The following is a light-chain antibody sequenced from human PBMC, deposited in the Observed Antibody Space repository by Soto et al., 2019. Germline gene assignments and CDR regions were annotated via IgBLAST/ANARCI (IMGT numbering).Light chain of an antibody. J-gene: IGLJ3*02. CDR2: GNS. V-gene: IGLV1-40*01. Sequence: QSVLTQPPSVSGAPGQRVTISCTGSSSNIGAGYDVHWYQQLPGTAPKLLIYGNSNRPSGVPDRFYGSKSGTSASLAITGLQAEDEADYYCQSYDSSLSGSVCGGGTKLTVL. CDR1: SSNIGAGYD. CDR3: QSYDSSLSGSV.